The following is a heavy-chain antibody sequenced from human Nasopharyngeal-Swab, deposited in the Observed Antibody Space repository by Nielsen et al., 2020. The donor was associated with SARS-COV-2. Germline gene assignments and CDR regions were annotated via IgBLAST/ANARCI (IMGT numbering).Heavy chain of an antibody. CDR2: IWYDGSNE. J-gene: IGHJ4*02. D-gene: IGHD1-26*01. Sequence: WILQPPGKGLEWVALIWYDGSNEFYADSVKGRFTISRDNSKNILFLQMNSLRAEDTAVYFCARDSATGIAGATGIDFWGQGILVTVSS. V-gene: IGHV3-33*01. CDR3: ARDSATGIAGATGIDF.